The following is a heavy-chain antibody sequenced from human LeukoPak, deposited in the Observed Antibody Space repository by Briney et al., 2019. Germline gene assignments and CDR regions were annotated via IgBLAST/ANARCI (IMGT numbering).Heavy chain of an antibody. CDR1: GGSISSYY. V-gene: IGHV4-59*01. Sequence: SETLSLTCTVSGGSISSYYWSWIRQPPGKGLEWIGYIYYSGSTNYNPSLKSRVTISVDTSKNQFSLKLSSVTAADTAVYYCAGETGDGVDYWGQGTLVTVSS. D-gene: IGHD7-27*01. J-gene: IGHJ4*02. CDR3: AGETGDGVDY. CDR2: IYYSGST.